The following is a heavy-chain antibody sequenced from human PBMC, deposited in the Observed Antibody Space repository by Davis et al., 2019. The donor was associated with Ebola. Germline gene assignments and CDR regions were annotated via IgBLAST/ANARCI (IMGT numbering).Heavy chain of an antibody. CDR2: ISRGGST. J-gene: IGHJ6*02. CDR3: ARAAKIFGVVIFYYYGMDV. CDR1: GGSLSGDY. D-gene: IGHD3-3*01. V-gene: IGHV4-34*01. Sequence: MPSETLSLTCAVYGGSLSGDYWNWIRQPPGKGLEWIGEISRGGSTTFNPSLKSRVTMSIDTSNNQFSLRLTSVTAADTAVYYCARAAKIFGVVIFYYYGMDVWGQGTTVTVSS.